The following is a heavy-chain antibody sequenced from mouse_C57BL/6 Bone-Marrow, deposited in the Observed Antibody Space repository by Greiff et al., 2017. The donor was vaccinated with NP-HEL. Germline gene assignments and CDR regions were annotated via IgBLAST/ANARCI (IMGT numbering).Heavy chain of an antibody. Sequence: QVHVKQPGTELVKPGASVKLSCKASGYTFTSYWMHWVKQRPGQGLEWIGWIYPRDGSTKYNEKFKGKATLTVDTSSSTAYMELHSLTSEDSAVYFCAGEVYYGNRGAMDYWGQGTSVTVSS. CDR1: GYTFTSYW. V-gene: IGHV1-85*01. CDR3: AGEVYYGNRGAMDY. CDR2: IYPRDGST. D-gene: IGHD2-1*01. J-gene: IGHJ4*01.